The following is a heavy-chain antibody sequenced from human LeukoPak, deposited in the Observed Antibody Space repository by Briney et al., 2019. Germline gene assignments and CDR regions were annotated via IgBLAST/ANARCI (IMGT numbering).Heavy chain of an antibody. CDR3: AKTPYCSSTSCYWPSIYFDY. CDR1: GFTFSSYA. V-gene: IGHV3-23*01. D-gene: IGHD2-2*01. Sequence: GGSLRLSCAASGFTFSSYAMSWVRQAPGKGLEWVSAISGSGGSTYYADSVKGRFTISRDNSKNTLYLQMNSLRAEDTAVYYCAKTPYCSSTSCYWPSIYFDYWGQGTLVTVSS. J-gene: IGHJ4*02. CDR2: ISGSGGST.